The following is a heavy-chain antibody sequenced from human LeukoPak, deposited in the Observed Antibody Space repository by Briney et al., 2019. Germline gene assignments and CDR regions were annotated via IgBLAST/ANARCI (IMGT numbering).Heavy chain of an antibody. CDR1: GGSFSGYY. CDR2: INHSGST. J-gene: IGHJ6*03. Sequence: SETLSLTCAVYGGSFSGYYWSWIRQPPGKGLEWIGEINHSGSTNYNPSLKSRVTISVDTSKNQFSLKLSSVTAADTAVYYYARGRYSYGPWGVYYYYYMDVWGKGTTVTVSS. CDR3: ARGRYSYGPWGVYYYYYMDV. D-gene: IGHD5-18*01. V-gene: IGHV4-34*01.